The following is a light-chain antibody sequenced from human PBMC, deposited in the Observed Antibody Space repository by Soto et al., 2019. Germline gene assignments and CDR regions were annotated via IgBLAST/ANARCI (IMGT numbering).Light chain of an antibody. V-gene: IGKV4-1*01. Sequence: DIVMTQSPDSLAVSLGERATINCKSSQSVLYSSSNKNYLAWYQQKPGQPPKLLIYWASTRQSGVPARFSGSGSGTDFTLTISSLQAEDVAVYYCQHFYSTPLTFGGGTKVDIK. CDR2: WAS. J-gene: IGKJ4*01. CDR1: QSVLYSSSNKNY. CDR3: QHFYSTPLT.